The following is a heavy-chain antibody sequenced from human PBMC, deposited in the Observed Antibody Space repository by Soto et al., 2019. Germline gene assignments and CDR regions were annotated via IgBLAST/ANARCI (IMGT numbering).Heavy chain of an antibody. Sequence: QVQLQESGPGLVKPSETLSLTCTVSGGSISSYHWSWLRQSPGKGLEWIGYTSNSAPTIYNPSLKSGVTIAAGRSRKQFSRRLSSGTAADAAVYWCARLFRDVYDGVEYWGQGALVTVSS. CDR2: TSNSAPT. V-gene: IGHV4-59*08. CDR3: ARLFRDVYDGVEY. D-gene: IGHD5-12*01. CDR1: GGSISSYH. J-gene: IGHJ4*02.